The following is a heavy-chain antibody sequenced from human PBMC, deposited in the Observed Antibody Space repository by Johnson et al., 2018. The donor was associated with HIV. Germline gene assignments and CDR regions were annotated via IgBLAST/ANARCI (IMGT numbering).Heavy chain of an antibody. CDR3: ARDPLWDSFDI. Sequence: VQLVESGGGLIQPGGSLRLSCAASGFNVSSNYMSWVRQAPGKGLECVSIINISGDTYYADSVKGRFTISRDNSKNTLFLQMNSLRAEDTAVYFCARDPLWDSFDIWGQGTMVTVSS. CDR1: GFNVSSNY. CDR2: INISGDT. V-gene: IGHV3-53*01. J-gene: IGHJ3*02.